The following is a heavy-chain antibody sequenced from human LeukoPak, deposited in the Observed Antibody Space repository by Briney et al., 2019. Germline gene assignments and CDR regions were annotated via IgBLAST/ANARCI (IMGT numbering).Heavy chain of an antibody. CDR3: AKDLGLGPNDPFDY. CDR1: GFTFSSYA. V-gene: IGHV3-30*02. D-gene: IGHD1-26*01. CDR2: TRFDGSNK. Sequence: GGSLRLSCAASGFTFSSYAMHWVRQAPGKGLEWVAFTRFDGSNKYYVDSVKGRFTISRENSKNTLYLQMDSLRVEDTAIYYCAKDLGLGPNDPFDYWREGTLVTVSS. J-gene: IGHJ4*02.